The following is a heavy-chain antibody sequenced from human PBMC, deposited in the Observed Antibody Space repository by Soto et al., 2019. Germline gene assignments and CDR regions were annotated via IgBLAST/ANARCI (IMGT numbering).Heavy chain of an antibody. Sequence: EVQLLESGGNLVQPGGSLILSCAASGFSFSHYAMSWVRQAPGKGLEWVSLIRGSADSTYYADFVKGRFTISRDDSKSTLYLQMDSLRAEDTAIYYCAKDWTQFAVWGQGTLVTVSS. D-gene: IGHD3-3*01. V-gene: IGHV3-23*01. CDR1: GFSFSHYA. CDR3: AKDWTQFAV. CDR2: IRGSADST. J-gene: IGHJ4*02.